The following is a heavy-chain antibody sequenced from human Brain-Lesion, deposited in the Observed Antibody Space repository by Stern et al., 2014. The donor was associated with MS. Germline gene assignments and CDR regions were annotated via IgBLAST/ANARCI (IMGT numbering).Heavy chain of an antibody. Sequence: VHLVESGPGLVKPSETLSLTCTVSGGSFNHYYWIWVRQPPGKGLEWIGYIHYSGSTNYNPSLQGRVTISLDTSKNQFSLELSTVTTADTAVYFCARVGGYRGYERYSLVDYYYGMDVWGQGTTVAVSS. D-gene: IGHD5-12*01. V-gene: IGHV4-59*01. CDR1: GGSFNHYY. CDR3: ARVGGYRGYERYSLVDYYYGMDV. CDR2: IHYSGST. J-gene: IGHJ6*02.